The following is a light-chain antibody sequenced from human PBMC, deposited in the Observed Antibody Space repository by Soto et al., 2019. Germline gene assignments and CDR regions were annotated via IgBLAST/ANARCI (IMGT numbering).Light chain of an antibody. CDR3: QQLKRYPLS. Sequence: IQLTQSPSSLSASIGDRVTITCRASQGISSYLAWYRQKAGKAPELLIEAASTLQSGVPSRFSRSGSGTDFALTISSLQPEEFATYYCQQLKRYPLSFGGGTKVEIK. CDR2: AAS. J-gene: IGKJ4*01. V-gene: IGKV1-9*01. CDR1: QGISSY.